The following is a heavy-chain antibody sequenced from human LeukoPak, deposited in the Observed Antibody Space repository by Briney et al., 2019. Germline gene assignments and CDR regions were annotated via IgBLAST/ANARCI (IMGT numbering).Heavy chain of an antibody. Sequence: GGSLRLSCAASGFTFSSYWMHWVRQAPGKGLEWVSAISGSGGSTYYADSVKGRFTISRDNSKNTLYLQMNSLRAEDTAVYYCAKGREWELDYYYYMDVWGKGTTVTVSS. CDR1: GFTFSSYW. V-gene: IGHV3-23*01. D-gene: IGHD1-26*01. J-gene: IGHJ6*03. CDR3: AKGREWELDYYYYMDV. CDR2: ISGSGGST.